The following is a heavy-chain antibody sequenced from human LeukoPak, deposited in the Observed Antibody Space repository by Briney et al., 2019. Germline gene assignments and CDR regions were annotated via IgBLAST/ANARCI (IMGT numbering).Heavy chain of an antibody. J-gene: IGHJ3*02. CDR2: VKSDGSGT. V-gene: IGHV3-74*01. CDR1: GFTFSTYW. D-gene: IGHD1/OR15-1a*01. Sequence: PGGSLSLSCEASGFTFSTYWMNWVRQPPGKGLVWVSRVKSDGSGTRYADSVTGRFTISRDNARNTLYLQMNSLSAEDTAVYYCTRDFGFEQAFDIWGQGTMVAVSS. CDR3: TRDFGFEQAFDI.